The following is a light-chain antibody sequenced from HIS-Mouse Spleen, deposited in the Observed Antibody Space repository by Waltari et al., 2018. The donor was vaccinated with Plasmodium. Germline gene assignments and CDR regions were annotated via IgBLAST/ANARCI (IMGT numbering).Light chain of an antibody. Sequence: QSALTQPASVSGSPGQSIPISCTGTSSDFGSYNLVSWYQQHPGKAPKLMIYEGSKRPSGVSNRFSGSKSGNTASLTISGLQAEDEADYYCCSYAGSSTFVFGGGTKLTVL. CDR3: CSYAGSSTFV. CDR1: SSDFGSYNL. J-gene: IGLJ3*02. V-gene: IGLV2-23*03. CDR2: EGS.